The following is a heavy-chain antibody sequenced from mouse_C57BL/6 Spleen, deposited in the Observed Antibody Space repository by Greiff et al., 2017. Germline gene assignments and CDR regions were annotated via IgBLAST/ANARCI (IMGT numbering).Heavy chain of an antibody. CDR1: GYTFTSYG. J-gene: IGHJ4*01. Sequence: VQLVESGAELARPGASVKLSCKASGYTFTSYGISWVKQRTGQGLEWIGEIYPRSGNTYYNEKFKGKATLTADKSSSTAYMELRSLTSEDSAVYFCARGGIYYGNYTEGYYAMDYWGQGTSVTVSS. V-gene: IGHV1-81*01. D-gene: IGHD2-1*01. CDR3: ARGGIYYGNYTEGYYAMDY. CDR2: IYPRSGNT.